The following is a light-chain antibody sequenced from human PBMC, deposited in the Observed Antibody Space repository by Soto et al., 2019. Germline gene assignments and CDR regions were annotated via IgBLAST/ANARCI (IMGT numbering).Light chain of an antibody. J-gene: IGLJ2*01. CDR2: ENN. V-gene: IGLV1-51*02. Sequence: QSALTQPPSVSAAPGQKVTISCSGSSSNIGNNYVSWYQQLPETAPKLLIYENNKRPSGIPDRFSGSKSGTSATLGITGLQTGDEADYYCGTWDSSLSSVVFGGGTKVTVL. CDR3: GTWDSSLSSVV. CDR1: SSNIGNNY.